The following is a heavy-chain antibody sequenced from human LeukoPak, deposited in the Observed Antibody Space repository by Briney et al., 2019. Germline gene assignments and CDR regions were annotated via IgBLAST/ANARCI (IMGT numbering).Heavy chain of an antibody. CDR1: GFTFSSYA. V-gene: IGHV3-23*01. Sequence: AGGSLRLSCAASGFTFSSYAMSWVRQAPGKGLEWVSAISGSGGSTYYADSVKGRFTISRDNSKNTLYLQMNSLRAEDTAVYYCAKDPDRGWLFSLGAFDIWGQGTMGTVSS. J-gene: IGHJ3*02. CDR3: AKDPDRGWLFSLGAFDI. CDR2: ISGSGGST. D-gene: IGHD3-9*01.